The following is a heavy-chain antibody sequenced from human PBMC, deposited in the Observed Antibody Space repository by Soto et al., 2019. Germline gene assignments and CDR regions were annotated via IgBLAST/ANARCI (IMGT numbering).Heavy chain of an antibody. Sequence: PSETLSLTCAFSVGSISSGGYSCSWIRQPPWKGLEWIGYIYHSGSTYYNPSLKSRVTISVDRYKNQFSLKLSSVTAADTAVYYCARGGYYDSSGYPSFEYWGQGTLVNVSS. D-gene: IGHD3-22*01. CDR1: VGSISSGGYS. CDR3: ARGGYYDSSGYPSFEY. J-gene: IGHJ4*02. CDR2: IYHSGST. V-gene: IGHV4-30-2*01.